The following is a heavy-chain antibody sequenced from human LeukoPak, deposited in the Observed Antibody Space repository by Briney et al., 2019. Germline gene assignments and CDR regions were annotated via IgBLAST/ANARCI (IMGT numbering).Heavy chain of an antibody. CDR1: GGSISSGDYY. V-gene: IGHV4-30-4*01. D-gene: IGHD2-2*01. J-gene: IGHJ4*02. CDR2: IYYSGST. CDR3: ARAPRGYQLLVY. Sequence: PSQTLSLTCTVSGGSISSGDYYWSWIRQPPGKGLEWIGYIYYSGSTYYNPSLKSRVTTSVDTSKNQCSLKLSSVTAADTAVYYCARAPRGYQLLVYWGQGTLVTVSS.